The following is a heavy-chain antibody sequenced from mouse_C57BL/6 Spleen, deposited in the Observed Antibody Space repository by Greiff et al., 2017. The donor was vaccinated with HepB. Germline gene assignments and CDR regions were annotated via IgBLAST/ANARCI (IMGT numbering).Heavy chain of an antibody. CDR3: ACRGDYYGSSYGYFDV. V-gene: IGHV1-55*01. Sequence: VQLQQPGAELVKPGASVKMSCKASGYTFTSYWITWVKQRPGQGLEWIGDIYPGSGSTNYNEKFKSKATLTVDTSSSTAYMQLSSLTSEDSAVYYCACRGDYYGSSYGYFDVWGTGTTVTVSS. J-gene: IGHJ1*03. D-gene: IGHD1-1*01. CDR1: GYTFTSYW. CDR2: IYPGSGST.